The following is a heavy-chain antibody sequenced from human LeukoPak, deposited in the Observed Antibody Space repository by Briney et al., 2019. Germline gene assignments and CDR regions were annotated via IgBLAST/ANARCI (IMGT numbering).Heavy chain of an antibody. J-gene: IGHJ6*02. V-gene: IGHV3-11*01. D-gene: IGHD4-23*01. CDR1: GFTFSDYY. CDR3: ARDRVYYGGTDYYYYYGMDV. CDR2: ISSSGSTI. Sequence: GGSLRLSCAASGFTFSDYYMSWIRQAPEKGLEWVSYISSSGSTIYYADSVKGRFTISRDNAKNSLYLQMNSLRAEDTAVYYCARDRVYYGGTDYYYYYGMDVWGQGTTVTVSS.